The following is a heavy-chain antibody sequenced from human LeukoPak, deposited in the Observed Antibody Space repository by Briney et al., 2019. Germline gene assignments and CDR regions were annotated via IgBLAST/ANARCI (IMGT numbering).Heavy chain of an antibody. CDR3: ARDQRSSGSNIFDY. CDR1: GGSISNDDYC. J-gene: IGHJ4*02. V-gene: IGHV4-30-4*01. CDR2: IFYRGST. D-gene: IGHD1-26*01. Sequence: SQTLSLTCTVSGGSISNDDYCWTWIRQSPGKGLEWIGYIFYRGSTYYNPSLKSRLTISVDTSKNQFSMKLTSVTAADTAIYFFARDQRSSGSNIFDYWGQGTLVTVS.